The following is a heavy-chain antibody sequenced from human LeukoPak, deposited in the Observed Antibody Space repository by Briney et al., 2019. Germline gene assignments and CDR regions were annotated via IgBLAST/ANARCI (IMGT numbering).Heavy chain of an antibody. J-gene: IGHJ4*02. CDR3: AKDPNIN. CDR1: GFTFSGYA. V-gene: IGHV3-48*03. Sequence: GGSLRLSCAGSGFTFSGYAVTWVRQPPGKGLEWVSYISVSGASIYYADSVRGRFTISRDNAKNSLYLQMNSLTVEDTAIYYCAKDPNINWGQGTLVTVSS. D-gene: IGHD1-14*01. CDR2: ISVSGASI.